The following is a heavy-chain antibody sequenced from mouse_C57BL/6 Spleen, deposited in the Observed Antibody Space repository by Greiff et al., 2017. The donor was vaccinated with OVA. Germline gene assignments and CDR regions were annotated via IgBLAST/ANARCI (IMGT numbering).Heavy chain of an antibody. CDR1: GFSLTSYG. V-gene: IGHV2-2*01. CDR3: ARNKKDYYGPFDY. CDR2: IWSGGST. D-gene: IGHD1-2*01. Sequence: VMLVESGPGLVQPSQSLSITCTVSGFSLTSYGVHWVRQSPGKGLEWLGVIWSGGSTDYNAAFISRLSISKDNSKSQVFFKMNSLQADDTAIYYCARNKKDYYGPFDYWGQGTTLTVSS. J-gene: IGHJ2*01.